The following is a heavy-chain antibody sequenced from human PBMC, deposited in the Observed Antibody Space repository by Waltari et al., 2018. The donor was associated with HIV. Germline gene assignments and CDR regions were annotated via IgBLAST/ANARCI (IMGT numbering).Heavy chain of an antibody. D-gene: IGHD5-18*01. V-gene: IGHV4-61*02. Sequence: QVQLQESGPGLVKPSQTLSLTCTVSGGSISSGSYYWSWIRQPAGKGLEWIGRIYTSGSTNYNPSRKSRVTISVDTSKNQFPLKLSAVTAADTAVYYCARGDTAMSVDYWGQGTLVTVSS. CDR2: IYTSGST. J-gene: IGHJ4*02. CDR3: ARGDTAMSVDY. CDR1: GGSISSGSYY.